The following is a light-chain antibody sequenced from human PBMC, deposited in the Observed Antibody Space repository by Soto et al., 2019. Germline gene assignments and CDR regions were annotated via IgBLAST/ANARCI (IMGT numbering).Light chain of an antibody. V-gene: IGKV3D-20*02. Sequence: EIVLAQSPGTLSLSPGERATLSCRASQRVSNTYLAWYQQKPGQAPRLLIYGVSSRATGIPDRFSGSGSGTDFTLTISRLEPEDFAVYYCQHRRVWPVSFGQGTRLEIK. CDR2: GVS. CDR1: QRVSNTY. CDR3: QHRRVWPVS. J-gene: IGKJ5*01.